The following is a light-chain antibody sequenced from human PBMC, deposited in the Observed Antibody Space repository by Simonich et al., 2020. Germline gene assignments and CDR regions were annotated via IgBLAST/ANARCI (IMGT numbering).Light chain of an antibody. J-gene: IGKJ3*01. CDR1: QSISSW. CDR3: QQYNSYSPSYT. V-gene: IGKV1-5*03. CDR2: KAS. Sequence: DIQMTQSPSTLSASVGDRVTITCRASQSISSWLAWYPQKPGKAPKRLIYKASSLESGVPSRFSGSGSGTEFTLTISSLQPDDFATYYCQQYNSYSPSYTFGPGTKVDIK.